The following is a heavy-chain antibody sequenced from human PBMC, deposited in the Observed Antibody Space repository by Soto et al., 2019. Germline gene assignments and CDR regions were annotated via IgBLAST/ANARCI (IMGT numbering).Heavy chain of an antibody. J-gene: IGHJ5*02. D-gene: IGHD6-6*01. Sequence: SESLSLTCTVSGGSISSSDFYWGWLRQTPGKGLEFIGSMYYSGTTYYNPSLKSRVTISVDTSKNQFTLKLSSVTAADTAVYYCARGGGNAGARATKLWYSSSTWWFDPWGQGTLVTVSS. CDR1: GGSISSSDFY. CDR3: ARGGGNAGARATKLWYSSSTWWFDP. CDR2: MYYSGTT. V-gene: IGHV4-39*01.